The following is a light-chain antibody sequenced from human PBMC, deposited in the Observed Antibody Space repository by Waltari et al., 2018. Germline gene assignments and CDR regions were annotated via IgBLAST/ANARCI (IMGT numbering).Light chain of an antibody. CDR2: PDN. CDR3: CSYAGSYTWV. CDR1: GSDVVIYTL. J-gene: IGLJ2*01. Sequence: QSAMTQPASVSGSLGQSITFSCPGTGSDVVIYTLFSCYQQYPAKAPKVMIYPDNRRPSGVSDRFAGSKSGNTASLTISGVQAEDEADYYCCSYAGSYTWVVGGGTKLTVL. V-gene: IGLV2-23*01.